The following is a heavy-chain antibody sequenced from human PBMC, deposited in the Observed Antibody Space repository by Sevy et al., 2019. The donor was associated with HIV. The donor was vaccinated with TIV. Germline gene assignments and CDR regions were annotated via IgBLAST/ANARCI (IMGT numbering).Heavy chain of an antibody. CDR1: GYTFTYHG. Sequence: ASVKVSCKASGYTFTYHGINWVRQAPGQGLEWMGWISGHNGNTNSAQNLQGRVTLTRDTSTNTVYMELRSLRSDDTAVYYWARGREGYTIYSPTDYRGQGTLVTVSS. D-gene: IGHD3-3*01. CDR2: ISGHNGNT. V-gene: IGHV1-18*01. CDR3: ARGREGYTIYSPTDY. J-gene: IGHJ4*02.